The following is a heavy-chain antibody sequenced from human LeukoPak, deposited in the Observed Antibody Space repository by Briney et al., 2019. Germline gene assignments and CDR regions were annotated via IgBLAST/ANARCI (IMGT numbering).Heavy chain of an antibody. CDR2: ISTTGTTV. Sequence: PGGSLRLSCAASGFTFSDYYMSWIRQAPGKGLEWVSYISTTGTTVKYADSVRARFTISRDNAKNSLYLQMNSLRADDTAVYYCARYGSGFWYFDSWGQGTLVTVSS. CDR1: GFTFSDYY. J-gene: IGHJ4*02. CDR3: ARYGSGFWYFDS. D-gene: IGHD3-10*01. V-gene: IGHV3-11*01.